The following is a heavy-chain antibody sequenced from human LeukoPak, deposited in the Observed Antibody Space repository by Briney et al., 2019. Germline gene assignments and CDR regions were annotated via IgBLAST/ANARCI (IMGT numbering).Heavy chain of an antibody. D-gene: IGHD2-15*01. CDR1: GFTVSSNY. CDR3: ARVFVDCSGGSCYSS. Sequence: GGSLRLSCAASGFTVSSNYISWVRQAPGKGLEWVSVIYSGGSTYYADSVKGRFTISRDNSKNTLYLQMNSLRAEDTAVYYCARVFVDCSGGSCYSSWGQGTLVTVSS. J-gene: IGHJ4*02. CDR2: IYSGGST. V-gene: IGHV3-53*01.